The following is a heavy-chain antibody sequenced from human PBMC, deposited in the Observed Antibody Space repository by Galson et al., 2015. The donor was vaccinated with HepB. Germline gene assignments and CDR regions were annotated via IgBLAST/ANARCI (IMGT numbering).Heavy chain of an antibody. D-gene: IGHD6-19*01. J-gene: IGHJ4*02. V-gene: IGHV3-9*01. CDR3: AKDIGIAVAGTFYY. CDR2: ISWNSGSI. CDR1: GFTFDDYA. Sequence: SLRLSCAASGFTFDDYAMHWVRQAPGKGLEWVSGISWNSGSIGYADSVKGRFTISRDNAKNSLYLQMNSLRAEDTALYYCAKDIGIAVAGTFYYWGQGTLVTVSS.